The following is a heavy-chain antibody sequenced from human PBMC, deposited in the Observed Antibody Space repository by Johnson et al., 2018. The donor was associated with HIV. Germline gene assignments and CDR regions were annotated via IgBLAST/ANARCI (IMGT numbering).Heavy chain of an antibody. CDR2: INWNGDTT. Sequence: QVLLVESGGGLVKPGGSLRLSCAASGFTFSDYYMSWIRQAPGKGLQWVSGINWNGDTTTYADSVKGRFTVSRDNAKNSLYLQMNSLRAEDTAVYYCAREKELRFFDLLPHRNDALDLWGQGTIVTVSS. CDR3: AREKELRFFDLLPHRNDALDL. J-gene: IGHJ3*01. V-gene: IGHV3-11*04. D-gene: IGHD3-9*01. CDR1: GFTFSDYY.